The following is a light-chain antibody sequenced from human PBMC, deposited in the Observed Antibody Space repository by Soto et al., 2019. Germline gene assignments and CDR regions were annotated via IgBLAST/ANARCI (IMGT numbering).Light chain of an antibody. CDR1: QSVTNNY. CDR3: QQRSNWPIT. Sequence: EILFTQSPGTLSLSPGEGVTLSCRASQSVTNNYLTWYQQKPGQAPRLLIYGASSRATGIPDRFSGSGSGTDFTLTISRLEPEDFAVYYCQQRSNWPITFGQGTRLEIK. J-gene: IGKJ5*01. CDR2: GAS. V-gene: IGKV3D-20*02.